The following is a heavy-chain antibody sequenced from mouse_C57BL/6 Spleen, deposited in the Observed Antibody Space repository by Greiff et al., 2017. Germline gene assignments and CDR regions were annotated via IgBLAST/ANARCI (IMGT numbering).Heavy chain of an antibody. D-gene: IGHD1-1*01. CDR2: IDPSDSYT. V-gene: IGHV1-69*01. J-gene: IGHJ2*01. CDR1: GYTFTSYW. CDR3: AVYYGSSY. Sequence: VQLQQSGAELVMPGASVKLSCKASGYTFTSYWMHWVKQRPGQGLEWIGEIDPSDSYTNYNQKFKGKSTLTVDKSSSTAYMQLSSLTSEDSAVYYCAVYYGSSYWGQGTTLTVSS.